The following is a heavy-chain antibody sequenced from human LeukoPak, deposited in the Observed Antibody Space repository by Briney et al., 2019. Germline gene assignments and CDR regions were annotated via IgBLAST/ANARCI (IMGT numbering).Heavy chain of an antibody. J-gene: IGHJ3*02. CDR3: TRVGLMGVMVPAANDVFDI. CDR2: INPTSGGT. D-gene: IGHD2-2*01. Sequence: PGASVKVSCKTSGYTFTAYYIQWVRQAPGQGLEWVGWINPTSGGTNYAQKFQGRVTVTRDTSSGTAYMELRRLRSDDTAVYYCTRVGLMGVMVPAANDVFDIWGQGTMVTVSS. V-gene: IGHV1-2*02. CDR1: GYTFTAYY.